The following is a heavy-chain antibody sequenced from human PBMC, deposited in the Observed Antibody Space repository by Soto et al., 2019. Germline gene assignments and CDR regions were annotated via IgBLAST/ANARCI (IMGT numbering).Heavy chain of an antibody. CDR2: INHSGGP. CDR1: GGSFSGYY. J-gene: IGHJ3*02. V-gene: IGHV4-34*01. CDR3: ARRGSLKAFDI. Sequence: SETLSLTCAVDGGSFSGYYWSWIRQFPGKGLEWIGEINHSGGPLYNPSLRSRVTISVDTSKNQFALKVISVTAADTAVYYCARRGSLKAFDIWGQGTKVTVSS. D-gene: IGHD6-13*01.